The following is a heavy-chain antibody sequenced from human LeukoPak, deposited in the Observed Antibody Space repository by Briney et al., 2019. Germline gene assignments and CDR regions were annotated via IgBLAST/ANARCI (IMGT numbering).Heavy chain of an antibody. J-gene: IGHJ4*02. CDR1: GFTFSGSA. Sequence: GGSLRLSCAASGFTFSGSAMHWVRQASGKGLEWVGRIRSKANSYATAYAASVKGRFTISRDDSKNTAYLQMNSLKTEDTAVYYCRAEAPTVTFGGDDYWGQGTLVTVSS. V-gene: IGHV3-73*01. D-gene: IGHD4-17*01. CDR2: IRSKANSYAT. CDR3: RAEAPTVTFGGDDY.